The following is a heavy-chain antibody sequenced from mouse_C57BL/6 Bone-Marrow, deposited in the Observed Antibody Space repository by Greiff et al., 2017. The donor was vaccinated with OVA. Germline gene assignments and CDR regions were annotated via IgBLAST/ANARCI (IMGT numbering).Heavy chain of an antibody. CDR3: AREDDYDCYAMDY. J-gene: IGHJ4*01. CDR2: ISYDGSN. Sequence: EVQRVESGPGLVKPSQSLSLTCSVTGYSITSGYYWNWIRQFPGNKLEWMGYISYDGSNNYNPSLKNRISITRDTSKNQFFLKLNSVTTEDTATYYCAREDDYDCYAMDYWGQGTSVTVSS. D-gene: IGHD2-4*01. V-gene: IGHV3-6*01. CDR1: GYSITSGYY.